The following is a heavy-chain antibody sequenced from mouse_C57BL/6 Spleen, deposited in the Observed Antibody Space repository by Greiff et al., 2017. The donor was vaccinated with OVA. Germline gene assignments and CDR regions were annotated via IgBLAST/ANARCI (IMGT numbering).Heavy chain of an antibody. J-gene: IGHJ2*01. CDR1: GFTFSDYG. D-gene: IGHD4-1*01. CDR3: ARTGTGFDY. Sequence: EVPAVASGGGLVKPGGSLKLSCAASGFTFSDYGMHWVRQAPEKGLEWVTYICSGSSTIYYADTVKGRFTISSDKAKNTLFLQRTRLRSEDTAMYGCARTGTGFDYWGQGTTLTVSS. V-gene: IGHV5-17*01. CDR2: ICSGSSTI.